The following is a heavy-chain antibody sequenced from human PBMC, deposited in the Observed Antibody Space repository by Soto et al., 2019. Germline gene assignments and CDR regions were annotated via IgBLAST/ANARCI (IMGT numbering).Heavy chain of an antibody. Sequence: QVQLVQSGAEMKEPGSSVKVSCKTSGGTFSSSAISWLRQAPGQGLEWMGGIIPLFRTPDYAQKFQGRVTIAADESRSTAYMELSSLISEDTAVSYCARDNDRLQLGGNYYYILDVWGQGTTIPVSS. CDR2: IIPLFRTP. CDR3: ARDNDRLQLGGNYYYILDV. V-gene: IGHV1-69*12. CDR1: GGTFSSSA. J-gene: IGHJ6*02. D-gene: IGHD4-4*01.